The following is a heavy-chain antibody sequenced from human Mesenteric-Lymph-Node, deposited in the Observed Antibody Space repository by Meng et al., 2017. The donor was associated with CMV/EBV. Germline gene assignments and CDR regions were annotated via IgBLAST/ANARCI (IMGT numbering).Heavy chain of an antibody. CDR3: AKWSTRRDCFDY. J-gene: IGHJ4*02. D-gene: IGHD2-2*01. CDR2: IYSGGSGT. Sequence: GESLKISCVASGFTFSGYEMIWVRQAPGKGLEWVSVIYSGGSGTYYADSVKGRFTISRDSSKNTLHLQMSSLRAEDTAVYYCAKWSTRRDCFDYWGQGTLVTVSS. V-gene: IGHV3-23*03. CDR1: GFTFSGYE.